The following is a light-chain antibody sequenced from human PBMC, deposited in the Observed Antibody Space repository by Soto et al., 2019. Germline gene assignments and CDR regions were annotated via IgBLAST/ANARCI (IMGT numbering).Light chain of an antibody. CDR1: QSVSSTY. J-gene: IGKJ1*01. CDR3: QQYGSSPGT. Sequence: EIVLTQSPGTLSLSPGERATLSCRASQSVSSTYLAWYQQKPGQAPRLLIYDASRRATGIPDRFSGSGSGTDFTLTISRLEPEDFAVYYCQQYGSSPGTFGQGNKVEIK. CDR2: DAS. V-gene: IGKV3-20*01.